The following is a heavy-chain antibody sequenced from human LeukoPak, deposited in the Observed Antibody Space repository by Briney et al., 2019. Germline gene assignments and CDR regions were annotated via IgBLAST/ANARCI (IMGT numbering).Heavy chain of an antibody. CDR1: GFSFITYG. J-gene: IGHJ4*02. Sequence: GGSLRLSCAASGFSFITYGMSWVRQPPGKGLEWVSGIGGDDSTYYADSLEGRFTISRDTSKNALFLQINNLRAGDTAVYYCAKDSHSGYFDYWGQGTLVTVSS. D-gene: IGHD1-26*01. CDR2: IGGDDST. V-gene: IGHV3-23*01. CDR3: AKDSHSGYFDY.